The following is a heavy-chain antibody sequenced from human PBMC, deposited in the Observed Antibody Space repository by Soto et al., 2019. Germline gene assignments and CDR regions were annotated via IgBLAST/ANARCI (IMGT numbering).Heavy chain of an antibody. Sequence: AAFHVTCHAPSDTFNSYPRMFVRQDPEHPIEWMGIINHNGGSTRFAQTFQGRITMTTDTSTSTVYMELRSLRSEDTAVYYCARSSGGVFGIIIEGSNWFDPWGQGILV. CDR2: INHNGGST. CDR1: SDTFNSYP. V-gene: IGHV1-46*02. CDR3: ARSSGGVFGIIIEGSNWFDP. J-gene: IGHJ5*02. D-gene: IGHD3-16*02.